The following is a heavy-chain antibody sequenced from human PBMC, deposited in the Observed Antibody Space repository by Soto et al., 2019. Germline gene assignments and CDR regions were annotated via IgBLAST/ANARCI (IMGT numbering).Heavy chain of an antibody. CDR3: ARDRNWKGYYRMDL. CDR1: PYSLSPSHS. V-gene: IGHV4-28*03. CDR2: IYYSGTT. Sequence: SDPLSVTTEAFPYSLSPSHSCTWIRQPPGKGLEWIGYIYYSGTTYYNPSLKSRVTMSVDTSKNQFSLKLSSVTAADTAMYFYARDRNWKGYYRMDLWGQATRVT. J-gene: IGHJ6*02. D-gene: IGHD1-1*01.